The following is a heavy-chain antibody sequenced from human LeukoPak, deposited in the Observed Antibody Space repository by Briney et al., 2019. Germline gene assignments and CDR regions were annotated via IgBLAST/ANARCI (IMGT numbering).Heavy chain of an antibody. CDR1: GFTVSSNY. Sequence: GGSLRLSCAASGFTVSSNYMSWVRQAPGKGLEWVSVIYSGGSTYYADSVKGRFTISRDNSKNTLYLQMNSLRAEDTAVYYCARGGQYYYDSSGPSYAFDIWGQGTMVTVSS. J-gene: IGHJ3*02. CDR3: ARGGQYYYDSSGPSYAFDI. D-gene: IGHD3-22*01. V-gene: IGHV3-53*01. CDR2: IYSGGST.